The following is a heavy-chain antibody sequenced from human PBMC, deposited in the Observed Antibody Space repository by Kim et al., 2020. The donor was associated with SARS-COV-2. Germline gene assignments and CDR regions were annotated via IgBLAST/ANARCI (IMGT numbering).Heavy chain of an antibody. V-gene: IGHV4-34*01. CDR3: ARRAAGIDW. J-gene: IGHJ4*02. Sequence: GGANYNPSLKSRVSLSVDTSKNQFSLRLNSVSAADTAIYYCARRAAGIDWWGQGTPVTVSS. CDR2: GGA.